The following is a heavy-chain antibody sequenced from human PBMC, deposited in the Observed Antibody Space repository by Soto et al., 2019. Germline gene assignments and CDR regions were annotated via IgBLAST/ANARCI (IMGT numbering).Heavy chain of an antibody. CDR2: IIPIFGTA. Sequence: GASVKVSCKASGGTFSSYAISWVRQAPGQGLEWMGGIIPIFGTANYAQRFQGRVTITADESTSTAYKELSSLRSEDTAVYYCARRSYGSSGYYYYYGMDVWGQGTTVTVSS. CDR3: ARRSYGSSGYYYYYGMDV. V-gene: IGHV1-69*13. J-gene: IGHJ6*02. CDR1: GGTFSSYA. D-gene: IGHD1-26*01.